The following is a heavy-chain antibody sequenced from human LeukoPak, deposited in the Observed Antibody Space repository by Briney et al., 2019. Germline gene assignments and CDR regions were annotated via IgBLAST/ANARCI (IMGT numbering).Heavy chain of an antibody. V-gene: IGHV3-21*01. CDR3: ARDLIRAKFILSSWDY. CDR2: ISSSSSYI. Sequence: GGSLGLSCAASGFPFSSYSMNWVRQAPGKGLEWVSSISSSSSYIYYADSVKGRFTISRDNAKNSLYLQMNSLRAEDTAVYYCARDLIRAKFILSSWDYWGQGTLVTVSS. J-gene: IGHJ4*02. D-gene: IGHD6-13*01. CDR1: GFPFSSYS.